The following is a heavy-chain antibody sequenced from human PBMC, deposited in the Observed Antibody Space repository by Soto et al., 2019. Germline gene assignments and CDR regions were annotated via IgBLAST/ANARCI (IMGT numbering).Heavy chain of an antibody. CDR2: ISYDGSNK. Sequence: PGGSLRLSCAASGFTFSSYAMHWVRQAPGKGLEWVAVISYDGSNKYYADSVKGRFTISRDNSKNTLYLQMNSLRAEDTAVYYCARSYYDILTDEPQFDYWGQGTLVTVSS. J-gene: IGHJ4*02. V-gene: IGHV3-30-3*01. CDR3: ARSYYDILTDEPQFDY. D-gene: IGHD3-9*01. CDR1: GFTFSSYA.